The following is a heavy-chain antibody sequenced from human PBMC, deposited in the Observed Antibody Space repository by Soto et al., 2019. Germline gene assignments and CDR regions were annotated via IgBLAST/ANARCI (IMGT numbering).Heavy chain of an antibody. Sequence: EVQLLESGGGLVQPGGSLRLSCAASGFTFSSYAMSWVRQAPGKGLEWVSAISGSGGSTYYADSVKGRFTISRDNSKNTLYLQMNSLRAEDTAVYYCAKGSDSGSWQIMYYFDYWGQGTLVTVSS. CDR3: AKGSDSGSWQIMYYFDY. CDR1: GFTFSSYA. D-gene: IGHD6-13*01. CDR2: ISGSGGST. V-gene: IGHV3-23*01. J-gene: IGHJ4*02.